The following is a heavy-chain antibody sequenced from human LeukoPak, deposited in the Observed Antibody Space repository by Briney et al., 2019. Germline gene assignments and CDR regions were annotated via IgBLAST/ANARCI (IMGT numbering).Heavy chain of an antibody. CDR1: GFNFRAYW. D-gene: IGHD1-1*01. CDR2: ISSSSSYI. J-gene: IGHJ4*02. Sequence: GGSLRLSCTTSGFNFRAYWMGWVRQAPGEGLEWVSSISSSSSYIYYADSVKGRFTISRDNAKNSLYLQMNSLRAEDTAVYYCARDLEEAGDYWGQGTQVTVSS. V-gene: IGHV3-21*01. CDR3: ARDLEEAGDY.